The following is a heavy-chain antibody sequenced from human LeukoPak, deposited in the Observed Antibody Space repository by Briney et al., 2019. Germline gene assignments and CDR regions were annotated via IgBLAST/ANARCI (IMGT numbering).Heavy chain of an antibody. J-gene: IGHJ4*02. Sequence: SETLSLTCTVSDGSTSSYYWSWIRQPPGKGLEWIGYIYYSGSTNYNPSLKSRVTISVDTSKKQFSLKLSSVTAADTAVYYCARDVVAAAGTWDYWGQGTLVTVSS. V-gene: IGHV4-59*12. CDR1: DGSTSSYY. CDR3: ARDVVAAAGTWDY. CDR2: IYYSGST. D-gene: IGHD6-13*01.